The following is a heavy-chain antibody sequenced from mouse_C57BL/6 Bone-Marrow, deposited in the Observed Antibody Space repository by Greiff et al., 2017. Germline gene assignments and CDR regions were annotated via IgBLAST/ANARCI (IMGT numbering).Heavy chain of an antibody. CDR1: GFNIKDDD. Sequence: VQLKESGAELVRPGASVKLSCTASGFNIKDDDMHWVKQRPEQGLEWIGCIAPENGDTAYASKFQGKATITAATSSNAAYLQLSSLTSEDAAVYYCTRYNGYYEGWFGYWGQGKLVTVTA. CDR3: TRYNGYYEGWFGY. V-gene: IGHV14-4*01. D-gene: IGHD2-3*01. CDR2: IAPENGDT. J-gene: IGHJ3*01.